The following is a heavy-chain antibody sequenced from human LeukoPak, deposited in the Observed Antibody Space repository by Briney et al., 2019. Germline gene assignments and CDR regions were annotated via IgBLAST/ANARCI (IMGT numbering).Heavy chain of an antibody. D-gene: IGHD6-19*01. Sequence: GGSLRLSCVASGFTFSSYWMHWVRHGPGKGLVWVSRISSDGSSTSYADSMKGRFTISRDNAKNTLYLQMSSLRAEDTAVYYCARSLGWYDYWGQGTLVTVSS. CDR1: GFTFSSYW. CDR2: ISSDGSST. CDR3: ARSLGWYDY. J-gene: IGHJ4*02. V-gene: IGHV3-74*01.